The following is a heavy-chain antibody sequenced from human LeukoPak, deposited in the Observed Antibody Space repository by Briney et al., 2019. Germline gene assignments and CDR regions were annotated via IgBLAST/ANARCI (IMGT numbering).Heavy chain of an antibody. CDR1: GFTFSSYA. J-gene: IGHJ4*02. CDR2: ISYDGSNK. Sequence: GRSLRLSCAASGFTFSSYAMHWVRQAPGKGLGWGAVISYDGSNKYYADSVKGRFTISRDNSKNTLYLQMNSLRAEDTAVYYCARDGGYVFDYWGQGTLVTVSS. CDR3: ARDGGYVFDY. V-gene: IGHV3-30-3*01. D-gene: IGHD5-12*01.